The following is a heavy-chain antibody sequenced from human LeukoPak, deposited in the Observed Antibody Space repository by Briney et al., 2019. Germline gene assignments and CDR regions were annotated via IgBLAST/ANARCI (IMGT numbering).Heavy chain of an antibody. Sequence: ASVKVSCKASGYTFTDYYMHWVRQAPGQGLEWMGRINPDSGGTNYAQKFQGRVTMTRDTSISTAYMELSSLRYDDTALYYCARGQSLNDYWGQGTLVTVSS. CDR3: ARGQSLNDY. CDR2: INPDSGGT. J-gene: IGHJ4*02. CDR1: GYTFTDYY. V-gene: IGHV1-2*02.